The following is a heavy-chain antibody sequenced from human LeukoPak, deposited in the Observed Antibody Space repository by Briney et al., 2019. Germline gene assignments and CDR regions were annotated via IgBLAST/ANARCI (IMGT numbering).Heavy chain of an antibody. Sequence: SETLSLTCTVSGGSISSHYWSWIRQPPGKGLEWIGYIYYSGSTNYNPSLKSRVTISVDTSKNQFSLKLSSVTAADTAVYYCARGKHDYDFWSGSPHYYFDYWGQGTLVTVSS. CDR2: IYYSGST. D-gene: IGHD3-3*01. CDR1: GGSISSHY. CDR3: ARGKHDYDFWSGSPHYYFDY. V-gene: IGHV4-59*11. J-gene: IGHJ4*02.